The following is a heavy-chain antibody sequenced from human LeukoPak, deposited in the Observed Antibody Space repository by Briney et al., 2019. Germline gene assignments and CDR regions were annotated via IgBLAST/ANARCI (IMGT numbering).Heavy chain of an antibody. D-gene: IGHD6-13*01. J-gene: IGHJ4*02. CDR3: AKTYSSSWYFY. V-gene: IGHV4-34*01. Sequence: SETLSLTCAVYGGSFRGYYWSWIRQPPGKGLEWIGEINHSGSTNYNPSLKSRVTISLDTSMKKFSLKLNSVTAADTAVYYCAKTYSSSWYFYWGQGTLVTVSS. CDR2: INHSGST. CDR1: GGSFRGYY.